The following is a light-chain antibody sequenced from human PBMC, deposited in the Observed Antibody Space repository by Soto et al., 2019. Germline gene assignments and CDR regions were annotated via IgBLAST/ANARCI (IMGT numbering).Light chain of an antibody. Sequence: QSVLTQPPSVSGAPGQRVAISCTGSRSNIGAGYDVHWYQQLPGTAPKLLIYGNINRPSGVPDRFSGSKSGTSASLAITGLLAEDEGDYYCQSYDNSLSGPYVFGTRTKVTVL. J-gene: IGLJ1*01. CDR3: QSYDNSLSGPYV. CDR2: GNI. CDR1: RSNIGAGYD. V-gene: IGLV1-40*01.